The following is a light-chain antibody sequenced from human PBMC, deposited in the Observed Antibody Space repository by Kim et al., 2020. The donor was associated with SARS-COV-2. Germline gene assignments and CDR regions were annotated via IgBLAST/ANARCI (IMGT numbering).Light chain of an antibody. CDR2: STN. CDR1: SGSVSTSYY. J-gene: IGLJ3*02. CDR3: VLYMGSGIGV. V-gene: IGLV8-61*01. Sequence: QTVVTQEPSFSVSPGGTVTLTCGLSSGSVSTSYYPSWYQHTPGQAPRTLIYSTNTRSSGVPDRFSGSILGNKAALTITGAQADDESDYYCVLYMGSGIGVFGVGTQLT.